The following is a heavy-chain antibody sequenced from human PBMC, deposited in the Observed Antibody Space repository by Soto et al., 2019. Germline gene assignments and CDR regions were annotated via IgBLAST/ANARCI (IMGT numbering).Heavy chain of an antibody. Sequence: PSETLSLTCTVSGDSISTDYWSWIRQSPGKGLEWIGFIYYGRNTNYKPTLKNQITITEDTPKNQFSLKLSSVTAADTAVYYCAKNWNWGSLVHWGQGTLVTGS. V-gene: IGHV4-59*08. D-gene: IGHD7-27*01. CDR1: GDSISTDY. CDR2: IYYGRNT. J-gene: IGHJ4*02. CDR3: AKNWNWGSLVH.